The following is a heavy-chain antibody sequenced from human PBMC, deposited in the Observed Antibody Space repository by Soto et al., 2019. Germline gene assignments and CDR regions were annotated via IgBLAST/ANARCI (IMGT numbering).Heavy chain of an antibody. CDR1: SGSISSPDYY. CDR3: ASGGSSNWFDP. V-gene: IGHV4-30-4*01. CDR2: IYYTGNT. J-gene: IGHJ5*02. D-gene: IGHD1-26*01. Sequence: SSETLSLTCTVSSGSISSPDYYWSWIRQPPGKGLEWIGYIYYTGNTYYNPSLKSRVIMSVDTSTNQFSLKVTSVTAADTAVYYCASGGSSNWFDPWGQGTLVTVSS.